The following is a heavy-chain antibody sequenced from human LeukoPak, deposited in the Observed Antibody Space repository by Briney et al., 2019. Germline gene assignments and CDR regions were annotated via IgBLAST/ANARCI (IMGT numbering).Heavy chain of an antibody. CDR2: ISGSGDTT. Sequence: GGSLRLSCAASRFTFSDYAMTWVRMAPGKGLEFISSISGSGDTTYYADPVKGRFTISRDNSKDTLYLQMDSLTADDTATYYCAKPFYYGSGSYYGNFLHWGQGTLVTVSS. J-gene: IGHJ4*02. D-gene: IGHD3-10*01. V-gene: IGHV3-23*01. CDR1: RFTFSDYA. CDR3: AKPFYYGSGSYYGNFLH.